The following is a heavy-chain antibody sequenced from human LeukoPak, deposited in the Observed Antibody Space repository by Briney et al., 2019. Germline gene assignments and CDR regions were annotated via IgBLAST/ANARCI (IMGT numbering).Heavy chain of an antibody. Sequence: GGSLRLSCAASGFTFSSYGMHWVRQAPGKGLEWVAVISYDGSNKYYADSVKGRFTISRDNSKNTLYLQMNSLRAEDTAVYYCAKVGDILPRYYYYMDVWGKGTTVTISS. D-gene: IGHD3-9*01. CDR3: AKVGDILPRYYYYMDV. V-gene: IGHV3-30*18. J-gene: IGHJ6*03. CDR1: GFTFSSYG. CDR2: ISYDGSNK.